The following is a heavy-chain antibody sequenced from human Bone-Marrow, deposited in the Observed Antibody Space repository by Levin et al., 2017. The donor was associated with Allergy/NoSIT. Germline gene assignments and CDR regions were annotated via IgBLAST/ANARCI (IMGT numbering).Heavy chain of an antibody. CDR2: INWNGGST. CDR1: GFTFDDYG. J-gene: IGHJ4*02. Sequence: SCAASGFTFDDYGMSWVRQAPGKGLEWVSGINWNGGSTGYADSVKGRFTISRDNAKNSLYLQMNSLRAEDTALYYCARDLRVRYFDWFTNYFDYWGQGTLVTVSS. D-gene: IGHD3-9*01. V-gene: IGHV3-20*04. CDR3: ARDLRVRYFDWFTNYFDY.